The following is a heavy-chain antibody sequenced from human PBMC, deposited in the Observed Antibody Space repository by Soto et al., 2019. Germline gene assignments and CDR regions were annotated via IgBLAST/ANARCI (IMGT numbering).Heavy chain of an antibody. CDR3: ARGDSTGSPTGWFDP. Sequence: QVQLVQSGAEVRKPGASVQVSCKASGYTFTRYSINWVRQAPGQGLEWVGWISNYNGDTKYAEKFQGRVTLTTDTFTTTSYMDLRSLTSDDTAMYFCARGDSTGSPTGWFDPWGQGILVTVLS. CDR1: GYTFTRYS. J-gene: IGHJ5*02. D-gene: IGHD6-19*01. CDR2: ISNYNGDT. V-gene: IGHV1-18*04.